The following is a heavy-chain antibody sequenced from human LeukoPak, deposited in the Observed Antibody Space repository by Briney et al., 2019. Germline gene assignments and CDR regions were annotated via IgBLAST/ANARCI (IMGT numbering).Heavy chain of an antibody. D-gene: IGHD2-2*02. J-gene: IGHJ3*02. Sequence: PGGSLRLSCAASGFTFSSYAMHWVRQAPGKGLEWVAVISYDGSNKYYADSVKGRFTISRDNSKNTLYLQMNSLRAEDTAVYYCAGVPAAIGLGAFDIWGQGTMVTVSS. V-gene: IGHV3-30-3*01. CDR1: GFTFSSYA. CDR3: AGVPAAIGLGAFDI. CDR2: ISYDGSNK.